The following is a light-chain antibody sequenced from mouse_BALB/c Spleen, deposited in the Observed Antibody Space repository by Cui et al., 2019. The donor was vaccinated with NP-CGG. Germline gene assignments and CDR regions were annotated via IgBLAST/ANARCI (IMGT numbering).Light chain of an antibody. Sequence: AVVTQESALTTSPGATVTLTCRSSTGAVTTSNYANWVQEKPDHLFTGLIGGTKNRAPGVPARFSGSLIGDKAALTITGAQTEDEAIYFCALWYSNHWVFGGGTKLTVL. CDR3: ALWYSNHWV. CDR1: TGAVTTSNY. J-gene: IGLJ1*01. V-gene: IGLV1*01. CDR2: GTK.